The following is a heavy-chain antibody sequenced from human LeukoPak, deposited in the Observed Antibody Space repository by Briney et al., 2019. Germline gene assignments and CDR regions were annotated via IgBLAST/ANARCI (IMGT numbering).Heavy chain of an antibody. D-gene: IGHD1-1*01. V-gene: IGHV3-21*01. Sequence: GGSLSLSCAASGFTFNMYSMNCVRQAPGKGLEWVSSISRSSTYIYYADSMKGRFTISRDNAKNSLYLQMNSLRAEDTAMYYCARERQTGMVYYYYGMDVWGQGTTVTVSS. CDR3: ARERQTGMVYYYYGMDV. CDR1: GFTFNMYS. J-gene: IGHJ6*02. CDR2: ISRSSTYI.